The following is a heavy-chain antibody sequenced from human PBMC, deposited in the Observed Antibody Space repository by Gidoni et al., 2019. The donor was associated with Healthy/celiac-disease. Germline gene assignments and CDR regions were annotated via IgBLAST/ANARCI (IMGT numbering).Heavy chain of an antibody. CDR1: GFTFSSYS. V-gene: IGHV3-21*01. J-gene: IGHJ3*02. CDR3: ARDPGRDGYNSLLMAGFGGAFDI. D-gene: IGHD5-12*01. CDR2: ISISSSYI. Sequence: EVQLVESGGGLVKPGGSLRLSCAASGFTFSSYSMTWVRQAPGKGLEWVSSISISSSYIYYADSVKGRFTISRDNAKNSLYLQMNSLRAEDTAVYYCARDPGRDGYNSLLMAGFGGAFDIWGQGTMVTVSS.